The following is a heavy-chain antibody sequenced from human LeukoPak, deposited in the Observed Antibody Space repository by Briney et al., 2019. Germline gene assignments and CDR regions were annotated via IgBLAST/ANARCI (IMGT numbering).Heavy chain of an antibody. CDR2: INHSGST. J-gene: IGHJ4*02. V-gene: IGHV4-34*01. Sequence: PSETLSLTCAVYGGSFSGYYWSWIRQPLGKGLEWIGEINHSGSTNYNPSLKSRVTISVDTSKNQFSLKLSSVTAADTAVYYCARGRGYSGYDSPQDDYWGQGTLVTVSS. CDR3: ARGRGYSGYDSPQDDY. D-gene: IGHD5-12*01. CDR1: GGSFSGYY.